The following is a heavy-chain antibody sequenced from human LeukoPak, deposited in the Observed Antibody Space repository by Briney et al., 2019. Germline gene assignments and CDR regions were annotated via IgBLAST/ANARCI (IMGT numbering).Heavy chain of an antibody. D-gene: IGHD3-16*01. Sequence: ASVKVSCKASGYTFTGYYMHWVRQAPGQGLEWMGWINPNSGGTNYAQKFQGRVTMTRVTSISTAYMELSRLRSDDMAVYYCAVGYYDYVWGGIDYWGQGTLVTVSS. V-gene: IGHV1-2*02. CDR2: INPNSGGT. J-gene: IGHJ4*02. CDR1: GYTFTGYY. CDR3: AVGYYDYVWGGIDY.